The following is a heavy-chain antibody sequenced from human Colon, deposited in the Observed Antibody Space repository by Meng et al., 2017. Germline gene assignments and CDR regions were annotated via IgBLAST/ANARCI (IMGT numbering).Heavy chain of an antibody. J-gene: IGHJ4*02. CDR3: ARDNLLTSGSRFCFDY. CDR2: IYYTGTT. Sequence: QAQLQEPGPGLVSPSETLSLTCTFSGGSVTITGYYWSWIRQSPGKGLEWIGYIYYTGTTNYNPSLKSRVTISVDTSKNQFSLKLSSVTPADTAVYFCARDNLLTSGSRFCFDYWGQGALVTVSS. D-gene: IGHD6-19*01. CDR1: GGSVTITGYY. V-gene: IGHV4-61*08.